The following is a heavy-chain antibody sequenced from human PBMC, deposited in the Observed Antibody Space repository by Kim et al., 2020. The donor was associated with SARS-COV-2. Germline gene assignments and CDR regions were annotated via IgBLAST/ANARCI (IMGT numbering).Heavy chain of an antibody. J-gene: IGHJ4*02. Sequence: ASVKVSCKASGYTFTGYYMHWVRQAPGQGLEWMGWINPNSGGTNYAQKFQGRVTMTRDTSISTAYMELSRLRSDDTAVYYCARSPPMITFGGVIVFDYWGQGTLVTVSS. V-gene: IGHV1-2*02. CDR2: INPNSGGT. CDR1: GYTFTGYY. D-gene: IGHD3-16*02. CDR3: ARSPPMITFGGVIVFDY.